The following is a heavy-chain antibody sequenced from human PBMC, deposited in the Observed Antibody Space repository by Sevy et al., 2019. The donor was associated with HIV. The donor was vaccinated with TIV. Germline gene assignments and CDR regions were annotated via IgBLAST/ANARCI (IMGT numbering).Heavy chain of an antibody. CDR1: GFTFSSYW. D-gene: IGHD3-10*01. CDR3: ARDGRGFISRYYYYYGMDV. J-gene: IGHJ6*02. CDR2: IKQDGSEK. Sequence: GGSLRLSCAASGFTFSSYWMSWVRQAPRKGLEWVANIKQDGSEKYYVDSVKGRFTISRDNAKNSLYLQMNSLRAEDTAVYYCARDGRGFISRYYYYYGMDVWGQGTTVTVSS. V-gene: IGHV3-7*03.